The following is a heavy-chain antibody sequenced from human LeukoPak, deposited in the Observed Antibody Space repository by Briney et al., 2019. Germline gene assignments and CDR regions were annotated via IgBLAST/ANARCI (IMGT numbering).Heavy chain of an antibody. CDR3: AKDNRRHYTSGPNPDSLH. J-gene: IGHJ4*02. V-gene: IGHV3-9*01. CDR2: ISWNSGSI. Sequence: GGSLRLSCAGSGFIFNNYAMHWVRQPPGKGLEWVSGISWNSGSIDYADSVKGRFTISRDNAKNSLYLQMNSLRVEDAAFYYCAKDNRRHYTSGPNPDSLHWGQGALVTVSS. CDR1: GFIFNNYA. D-gene: IGHD6-19*01.